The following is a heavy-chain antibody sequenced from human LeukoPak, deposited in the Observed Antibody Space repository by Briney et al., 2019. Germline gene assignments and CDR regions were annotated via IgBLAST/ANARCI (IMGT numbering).Heavy chain of an antibody. CDR1: GFTFSSYA. D-gene: IGHD6-13*01. Sequence: GGSLRLSCAASGFTFSSYAMHWVRQAPGKGLEWVAVISYDGSNKYYADSAKGRFTISRDNSKNTLYLQMNSLRAEDTAVYYCARDGTSSSSWYPYYYYYYMDVWGKGTTVTVSS. J-gene: IGHJ6*03. V-gene: IGHV3-30-3*01. CDR3: ARDGTSSSSWYPYYYYYYMDV. CDR2: ISYDGSNK.